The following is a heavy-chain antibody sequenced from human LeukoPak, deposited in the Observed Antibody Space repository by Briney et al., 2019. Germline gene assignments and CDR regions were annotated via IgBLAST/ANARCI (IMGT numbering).Heavy chain of an antibody. CDR2: INTDGSYS. CDR1: GFTFSYFW. Sequence: GGSLRLSCAASGFTFSYFWMHWFRQTPGKGLVWVSCINTDGSYSSYADSVKGRFTISRDTASNTMHLEMNNLRIEDTAVYYCMRDYMGWFDPWGQGSLVTVSS. D-gene: IGHD3-10*01. CDR3: MRDYMGWFDP. J-gene: IGHJ5*02. V-gene: IGHV3-74*01.